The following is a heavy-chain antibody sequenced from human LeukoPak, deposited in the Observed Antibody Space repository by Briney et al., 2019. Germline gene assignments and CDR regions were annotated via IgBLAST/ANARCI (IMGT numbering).Heavy chain of an antibody. CDR1: GYTFTGYY. D-gene: IGHD3-3*01. Sequence: ASVKVSCKASGYTFTGYYMHWVRQAPGQGLEWMGWINPNSGGTNYAQKFQGRVTMTRDTSISTAYMELSRLRSDDTAVYYCARVLYPGVTDFGSGYYDYWGQGTLVTVSS. J-gene: IGHJ4*02. V-gene: IGHV1-2*02. CDR3: ARVLYPGVTDFGSGYYDY. CDR2: INPNSGGT.